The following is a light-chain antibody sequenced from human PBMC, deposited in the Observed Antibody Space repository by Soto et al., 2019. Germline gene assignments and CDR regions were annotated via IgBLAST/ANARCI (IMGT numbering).Light chain of an antibody. CDR3: QQYDKWPPLT. CDR2: GAS. Sequence: IVLTQSPATLSVSPGESATLSCRASQSVGSHLAWYQHKPGQAPRFLIYGASIRATGIPDRFSGSGSGTEFTLTISNLQSEDLAVYYCQQYDKWPPLTFGGGTKVEIK. J-gene: IGKJ4*01. V-gene: IGKV3D-15*03. CDR1: QSVGSH.